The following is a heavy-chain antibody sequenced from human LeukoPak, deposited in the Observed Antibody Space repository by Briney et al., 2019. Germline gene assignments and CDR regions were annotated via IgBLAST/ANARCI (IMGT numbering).Heavy chain of an antibody. CDR3: ARVLYYYYYMDV. CDR2: INHSGTT. V-gene: IGHV4-34*01. Sequence: SETLSLTCAVYGGSFSGYYWSWIRDPPGKGLEWIGEINHSGTTNYNPSLRSRATISVDTSKNQFSLKLSSVTAADTAVYYCARVLYYYYYMDVWGKGTTVTVSS. CDR1: GGSFSGYY. J-gene: IGHJ6*03.